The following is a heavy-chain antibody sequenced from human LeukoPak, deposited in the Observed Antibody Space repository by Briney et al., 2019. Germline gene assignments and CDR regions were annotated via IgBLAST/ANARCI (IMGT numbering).Heavy chain of an antibody. V-gene: IGHV3-11*06. D-gene: IGHD1-26*01. J-gene: IGHJ4*02. CDR3: ARDVGGIVGATTFDY. Sequence: GGSLRLSCAASGFTFSDYYMSWIRQAPGKGLEWVSYISSSSSHTNYADSVKGRFTISRDNAKNSLYLQMNSLRAEDTAVYYCARDVGGIVGATTFDYWGQGTLVTVSS. CDR2: ISSSSSHT. CDR1: GFTFSDYY.